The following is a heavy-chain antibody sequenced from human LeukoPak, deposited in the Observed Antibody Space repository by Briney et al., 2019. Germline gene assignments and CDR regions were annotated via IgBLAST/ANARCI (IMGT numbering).Heavy chain of an antibody. CDR3: HVTRDAFDI. CDR2: LSAYNGNT. J-gene: IGHJ3*02. Sequence: ASVKVSCKASGYTFTSYGISWVRQTPGQRLEWMGWLSAYNGNTNYAQKLQGRVTMTTDTSTSTAYMELRSLRSDDTAVYCWHVTRDAFDIWGQGTMVSVSS. V-gene: IGHV1-18*01. CDR1: GYTFTSYG. D-gene: IGHD2-21*02.